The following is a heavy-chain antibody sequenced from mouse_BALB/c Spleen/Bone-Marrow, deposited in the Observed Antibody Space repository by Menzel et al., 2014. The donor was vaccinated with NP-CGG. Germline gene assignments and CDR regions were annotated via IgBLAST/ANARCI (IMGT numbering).Heavy chain of an antibody. Sequence: VQLKESGPELVKPGASVKISCKASGYSFTGYFMNWVMQSHGKSLEWIGRINPYNGDTFYNQKFKGKATLTVDKSSSTAHMELRSLAFEDSAVYYCARSGDYDGFACWGQGTLVTVSA. D-gene: IGHD2-4*01. CDR1: GYSFTGYF. CDR3: ARSGDYDGFAC. V-gene: IGHV1-20*02. CDR2: INPYNGDT. J-gene: IGHJ3*01.